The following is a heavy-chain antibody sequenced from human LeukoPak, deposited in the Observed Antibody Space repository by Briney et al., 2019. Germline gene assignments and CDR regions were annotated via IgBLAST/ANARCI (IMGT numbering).Heavy chain of an antibody. J-gene: IGHJ4*02. CDR1: GFTFSDYY. V-gene: IGHV3-11*04. CDR2: ISGSGPTI. CDR3: ARDKQLATHY. D-gene: IGHD6-13*01. Sequence: GGSLGLSCAASGFTFSDYYMSWIRQAPGKGLEWVSYISGSGPTINYADSVKGRFTISRDNAKNSLYLQMNSLRAEDTAVYYCARDKQLATHYWGQGTLVTVSS.